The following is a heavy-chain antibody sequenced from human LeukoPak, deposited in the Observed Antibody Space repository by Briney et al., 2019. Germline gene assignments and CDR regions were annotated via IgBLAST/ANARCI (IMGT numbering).Heavy chain of an antibody. CDR2: IYYSGTT. Sequence: SETLSLTCTVSGGSISSTTFFWGWIRQPPGKGLEWIGDIYYSGTTYYSPSLKSRMSISVDTSKNQFSLKLSSVTAADTAVYYCARRDSRAFFDSWGQVTLVTVSS. V-gene: IGHV4-39*01. J-gene: IGHJ4*02. CDR1: GGSISSTTFF. CDR3: ARRDSRAFFDS. D-gene: IGHD5-18*01.